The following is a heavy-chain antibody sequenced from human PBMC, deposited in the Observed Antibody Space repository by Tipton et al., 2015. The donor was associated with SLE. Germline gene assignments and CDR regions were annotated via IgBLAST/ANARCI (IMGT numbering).Heavy chain of an antibody. Sequence: TLSLTCAVYGGSLSGYYWSWIRQPPGKGLEWIGEINHSGSTNYNPSLKSRVTISVDTSKNQFSLKLSSVTAADTAVYYCARNPKPIAARPLDYWGQGTLVTVSS. V-gene: IGHV4-34*01. CDR3: ARNPKPIAARPLDY. CDR2: INHSGST. J-gene: IGHJ4*02. CDR1: GGSLSGYY. D-gene: IGHD6-6*01.